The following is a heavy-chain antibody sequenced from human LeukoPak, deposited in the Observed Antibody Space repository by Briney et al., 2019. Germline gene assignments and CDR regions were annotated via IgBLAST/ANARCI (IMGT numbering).Heavy chain of an antibody. CDR2: ITSSSSYT. D-gene: IGHD1-26*01. V-gene: IGHV3-11*06. Sequence: GGSLRLSCAASGFTFSDYYMSWIRQAPGKGLEWLSFITSSSSYTNYADSVKGRFTISRDNSKNTLYLQMNSLRAEDTAVYYCAKEGSNGDFDYWGQGTLVTVSS. J-gene: IGHJ4*02. CDR1: GFTFSDYY. CDR3: AKEGSNGDFDY.